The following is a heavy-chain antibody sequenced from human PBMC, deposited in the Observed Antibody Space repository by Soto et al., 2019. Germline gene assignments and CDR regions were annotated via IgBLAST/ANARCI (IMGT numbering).Heavy chain of an antibody. Sequence: QVQLQESGPGLVKPSGTLSLTCAVSGGSIRSSNWWIWVRQPPGKGLEGIGEIYHSGSTNYNPSLKSRVTISVDKSKNQFSLKLSSVTAADTAVYYCASVPYYYDSSGYSLGYWGQGTLVTVSS. CDR2: IYHSGST. D-gene: IGHD3-22*01. CDR3: ASVPYYYDSSGYSLGY. J-gene: IGHJ4*02. CDR1: GGSIRSSNW. V-gene: IGHV4-4*02.